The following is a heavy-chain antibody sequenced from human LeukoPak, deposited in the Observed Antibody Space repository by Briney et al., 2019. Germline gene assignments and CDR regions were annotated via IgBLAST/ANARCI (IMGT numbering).Heavy chain of an antibody. CDR1: GGTFSRYA. J-gene: IGHJ3*02. D-gene: IGHD2-2*01. Sequence: SSVTVSCKASGGTFSRYAISWVRQAPAQGLEWMGGIFPIFGTANYPQKFQGRVTITADESTSTAYMELSSLRSEDTAVYYCATERLVPGGPGPRGAFDSSGQGTMVTVSS. V-gene: IGHV1-69*13. CDR3: ATERLVPGGPGPRGAFDS. CDR2: IFPIFGTA.